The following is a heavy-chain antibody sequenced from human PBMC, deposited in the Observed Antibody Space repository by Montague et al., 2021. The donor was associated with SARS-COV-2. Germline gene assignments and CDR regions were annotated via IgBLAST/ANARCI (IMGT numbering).Heavy chain of an antibody. CDR2: LSSSGSS. CDR3: ARPGSVSGWFYFDD. D-gene: IGHD6-19*01. Sequence: SETLSLTCIVSGESIDRDTYYWVWLRPSPGLGLVWIGSLSSSGSSYSTPSLRSRISISMDTSQIHFSLKVNSVAATDTAVYFCARPGSVSGWFYFDDWGQGTLVSVSS. CDR1: GESIDRDTYY. J-gene: IGHJ4*02. V-gene: IGHV4-39*02.